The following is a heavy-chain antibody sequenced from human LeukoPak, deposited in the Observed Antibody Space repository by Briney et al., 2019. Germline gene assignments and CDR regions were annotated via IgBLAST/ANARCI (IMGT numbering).Heavy chain of an antibody. CDR2: ISSSSSYI. D-gene: IGHD2-21*02. V-gene: IGHV3-21*01. CDR1: GFTFSSYG. J-gene: IGHJ4*02. CDR3: AILDVVVTASFDY. Sequence: PGGSLRLSCAASGFTFSSYGMNWVRQAPGKGLEWVSSISSSSSYIYYADSVKGRFTISRDNAKNSLYLQMNSLRAEDTAVYYCAILDVVVTASFDYWGQGTLVTVSS.